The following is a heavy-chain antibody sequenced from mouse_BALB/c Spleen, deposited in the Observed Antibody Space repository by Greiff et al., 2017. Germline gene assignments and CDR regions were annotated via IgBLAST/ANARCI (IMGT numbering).Heavy chain of an antibody. CDR3: ARCGNYFDY. CDR1: GFNIKDYY. Sequence: VQLQQSGAELVRPGALVKLSCKASGFNIKDYYMHWVKQRPEQGLEWIGWIDPENGNTIYDPKFQGKARITADTSSNTAYLQLSSLTSEDTAVYYCARCGNYFDYGGQGTTLTVSS. D-gene: IGHD1-1*02. V-gene: IGHV14-1*02. CDR2: IDPENGNT. J-gene: IGHJ2*01.